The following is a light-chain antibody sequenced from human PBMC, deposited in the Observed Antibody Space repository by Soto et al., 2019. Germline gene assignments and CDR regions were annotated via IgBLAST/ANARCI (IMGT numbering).Light chain of an antibody. CDR3: QQYGSSGT. J-gene: IGKJ1*01. CDR1: QSVSISY. CDR2: GAS. V-gene: IGKV3-20*01. Sequence: EIGWTQPRGTVSLSTGERATLYCRASQSVSISYVAWYQQTPGQAPRLLIYGASNRATGIPDRFSGSGSGTDFTLTISRLEPEDFAVYYCQQYGSSGTFGQGTKVDIK.